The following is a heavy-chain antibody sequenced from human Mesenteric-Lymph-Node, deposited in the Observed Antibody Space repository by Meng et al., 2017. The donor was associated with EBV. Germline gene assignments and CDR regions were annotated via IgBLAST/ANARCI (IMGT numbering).Heavy chain of an antibody. CDR1: SGSISSSSS. J-gene: IGHJ4*02. D-gene: IGHD4-17*01. Sequence: QVPLEGGGPGLVKPSGTLSLTCACSSGSISSSSSWSWVRQPPGKGLEWIGNIHQSGSTNYNPSLKSRVTISVDKSKSQISLNLRSLTAADTAVYYCAGTHYGDYGPSYLDYWGQGTLVTVSS. CDR2: IHQSGST. CDR3: AGTHYGDYGPSYLDY. V-gene: IGHV4-4*02.